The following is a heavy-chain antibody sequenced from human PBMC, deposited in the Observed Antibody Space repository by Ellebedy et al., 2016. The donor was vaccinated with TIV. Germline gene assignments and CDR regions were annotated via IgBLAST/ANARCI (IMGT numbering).Heavy chain of an antibody. CDR1: GFIFSSYA. CDR3: AKVPEGYYYGSGSYLEY. CDR2: INDSGDNT. D-gene: IGHD3-10*01. J-gene: IGHJ4*02. V-gene: IGHV3-23*01. Sequence: GESLKISCAASGFIFSSYAMTWVRQAPGKGLEWVSAINDSGDNTYYADSVKGRFTISRDNSKNTMYLQMNSLRADDTAVYYCAKVPEGYYYGSGSYLEYWGQGTLVTVSS.